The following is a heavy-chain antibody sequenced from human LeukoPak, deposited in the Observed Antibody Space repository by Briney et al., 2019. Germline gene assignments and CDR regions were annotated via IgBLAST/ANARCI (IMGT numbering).Heavy chain of an antibody. CDR2: INPNSGGT. CDR3: ARDRPRDYYGSGSYYKYTGMDV. J-gene: IGHJ6*02. CDR1: GYTFTGYY. V-gene: IGHV1-2*02. Sequence: ASVKVSCKASGYTFTGYYMHWVRQAPGQGLEWMGWINPNSGGTNYAQKLQGRVTMTTDTSTSTAYMELRSLRSDDTAVYYCARDRPRDYYGSGSYYKYTGMDVWGQGTTVTVSS. D-gene: IGHD3-10*01.